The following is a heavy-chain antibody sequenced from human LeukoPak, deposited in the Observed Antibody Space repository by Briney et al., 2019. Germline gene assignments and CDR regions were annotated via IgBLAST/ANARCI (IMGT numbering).Heavy chain of an antibody. CDR3: ANLYVAVAGTDY. J-gene: IGHJ4*02. D-gene: IGHD6-19*01. CDR1: GFTFSNYA. Sequence: GGSLRLSCAASGFTFSNYAMSWVRQAPGKGLEWVSTLSGTGGSTYYADSVKGRFTISRDNSKNTLYLQMNSLRAEDTAVYYCANLYVAVAGTDYWGQGTLVTVSS. V-gene: IGHV3-23*01. CDR2: LSGTGGST.